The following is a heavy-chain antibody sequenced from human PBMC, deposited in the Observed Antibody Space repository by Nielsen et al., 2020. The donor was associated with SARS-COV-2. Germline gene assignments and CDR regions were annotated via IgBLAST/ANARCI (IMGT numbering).Heavy chain of an antibody. D-gene: IGHD3-16*02. Sequence: GESLKISCAASGFTFSDYYMSWIRQAPGKGLEWVSYISSSGSTIYYADSVKGRFTISRDNAKNSLYLQMNSLRAEDTAVYYCARDSQDDYVWGSYRPNWFDPWGQETLVTVSS. V-gene: IGHV3-11*04. CDR2: ISSSGSTI. CDR3: ARDSQDDYVWGSYRPNWFDP. J-gene: IGHJ5*02. CDR1: GFTFSDYY.